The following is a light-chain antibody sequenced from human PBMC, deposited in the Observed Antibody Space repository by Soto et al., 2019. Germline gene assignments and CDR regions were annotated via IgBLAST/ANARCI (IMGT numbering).Light chain of an antibody. CDR2: IAS. V-gene: IGKV3-20*01. CDR1: QSISSNY. CDR3: QQYGTSPWT. Sequence: EIVLTQSPGTLSLFAGERATLSCRATQSISSNYLAWYQQKPGQAPRLLIYIASRRATGIPDRFSGSGSGTDFTLTISRLEPEDSALYYCQQYGTSPWTFGPGTKVEIK. J-gene: IGKJ1*01.